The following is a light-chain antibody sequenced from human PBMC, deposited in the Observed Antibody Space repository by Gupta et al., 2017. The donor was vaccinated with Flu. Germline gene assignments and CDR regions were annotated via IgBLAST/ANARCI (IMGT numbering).Light chain of an antibody. Sequence: DIVMTQSPDSLAVSLGERATTNCKSSQSVLYSSNNKNYLAWYQQKPGQPPKLLIYWASTREAGVPDRFSGSGYGTDFTLTISSRQAEDVAVYYCQQYDSTASWTFGQGTKVEIK. J-gene: IGKJ1*01. V-gene: IGKV4-1*01. CDR2: WAS. CDR1: QSVLYSSNNKNY. CDR3: QQYDSTASWT.